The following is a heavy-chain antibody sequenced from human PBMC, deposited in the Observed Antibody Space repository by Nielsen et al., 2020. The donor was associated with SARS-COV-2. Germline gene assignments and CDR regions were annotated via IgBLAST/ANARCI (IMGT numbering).Heavy chain of an antibody. V-gene: IGHV3-9*01. D-gene: IGHD6-19*01. CDR1: GFTFDDYA. Sequence: SLKISCAASGFTFDDYAMHWVRQAPGKGLEWVSGISWNSGSIGYADSVKGRFTISRDNAKNSLYLQMKSLRAEDTALYYCAKDGHSSGWYGAPDYWGQGTLVTVSS. J-gene: IGHJ4*02. CDR3: AKDGHSSGWYGAPDY. CDR2: ISWNSGSI.